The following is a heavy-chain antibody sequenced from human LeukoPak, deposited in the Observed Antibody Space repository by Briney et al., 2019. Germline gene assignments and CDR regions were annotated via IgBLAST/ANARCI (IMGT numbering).Heavy chain of an antibody. CDR1: GFSLSNYA. D-gene: IGHD4-17*01. CDR3: ARSSTVTGAGYFGL. Sequence: GGSLRLSCAASGFSLSNYAMSWVRQAPGKGLEWVSRISPSGGITDYADSVKVRFTISRDNSKNTLSLQMNSLSAEDTAVYYCARSSTVTGAGYFGLWGRGTLVTVSS. CDR2: ISPSGGIT. V-gene: IGHV3-23*01. J-gene: IGHJ2*01.